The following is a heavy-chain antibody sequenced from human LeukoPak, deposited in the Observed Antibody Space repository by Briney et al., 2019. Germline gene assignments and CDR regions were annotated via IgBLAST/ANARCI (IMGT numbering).Heavy chain of an antibody. CDR1: GGSIKSYY. J-gene: IGHJ4*02. V-gene: IGHV4-59*01. CDR3: ARRRPSHYFDY. Sequence: SETLSLTCTVSGGSIKSYYWGWIRQPPGKGLEWIGYIYSTGSTNYNPSLKSRVTISVDTSKNQVSLKLNSVTAADTAVYFCARRRPSHYFDYWGQGTLVTVSS. CDR2: IYSTGST.